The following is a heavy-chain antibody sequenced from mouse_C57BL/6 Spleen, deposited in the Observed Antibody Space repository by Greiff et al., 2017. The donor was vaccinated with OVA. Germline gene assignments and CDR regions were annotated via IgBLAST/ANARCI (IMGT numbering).Heavy chain of an antibody. D-gene: IGHD2-5*01. V-gene: IGHV5-17*01. CDR2: ISSGSSTI. CDR3: AESNFRGGFAY. CDR1: GFTFSDYG. Sequence: EVHLVESGGGLVKPGGSLKLSCAASGFTFSDYGMHWVRQAPEKGLEWVAYISSGSSTIYYADTVKGRFTISRDNAKNTLFLQMTRLRSEDTAMYYCAESNFRGGFAYWGQGTLVTVSA. J-gene: IGHJ3*01.